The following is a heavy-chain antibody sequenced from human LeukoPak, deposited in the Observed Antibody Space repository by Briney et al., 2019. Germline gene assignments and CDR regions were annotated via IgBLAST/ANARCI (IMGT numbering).Heavy chain of an antibody. CDR1: GFTFSSYA. CDR2: IGGSGDGT. J-gene: IGHJ6*03. Sequence: PGGSLRLSCAASGFTFSSYAMGWVRQAPGKGLEWVSTIGGSGDGTYYADSVKGRFTISRDNSKNTVYLQMNSLRAEDTAVYYCARDLVVAGRVGYYYMDVWGKGTTVIVSS. CDR3: ARDLVVAGRVGYYYMDV. V-gene: IGHV3-23*01. D-gene: IGHD6-19*01.